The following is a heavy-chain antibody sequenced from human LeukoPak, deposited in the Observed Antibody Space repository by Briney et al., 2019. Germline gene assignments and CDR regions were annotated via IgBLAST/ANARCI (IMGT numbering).Heavy chain of an antibody. CDR2: ISGSGGST. CDR3: AKSFLSSWVYYFDY. V-gene: IGHV3-23*01. Sequence: GGSLRLSCAASGFTFSSYAMSWVRQAPGKGLEWVSAISGSGGSTHYADSVKGRFTISRDNSKNTLYLQMNSLRAEDTAVYYCAKSFLSSWVYYFDYWGQGTLVTVSS. CDR1: GFTFSSYA. D-gene: IGHD6-13*01. J-gene: IGHJ4*02.